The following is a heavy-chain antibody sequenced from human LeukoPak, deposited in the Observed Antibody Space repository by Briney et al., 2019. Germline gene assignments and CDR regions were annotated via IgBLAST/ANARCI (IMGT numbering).Heavy chain of an antibody. CDR3: AILHPFDY. J-gene: IGHJ4*02. CDR2: IHYSGGT. Sequence: PSETLSLTCTVSGGSISSYYWSWIRQPPGKGLEWIGYIHYSGGTYYNPSLKSRVTISVDTSNNQFSLKLSSVTAADTAVYYCAILHPFDYWGQGTLVTVSS. CDR1: GGSISSYY. V-gene: IGHV4-59*06.